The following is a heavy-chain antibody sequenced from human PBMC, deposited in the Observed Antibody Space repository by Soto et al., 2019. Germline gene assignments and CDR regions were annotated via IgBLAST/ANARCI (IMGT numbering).Heavy chain of an antibody. J-gene: IGHJ6*02. CDR1: GGSISSYY. D-gene: IGHD1-1*01. CDR3: ARDSPVPVVGTYYYYGIDV. CDR2: IYSSGST. V-gene: IGHV4-4*07. Sequence: SETLSLTCTVSGGSISSYYWSWIRQPAGKGLEWIGRIYSSGSTYYNPSLKSRVTMSVDTSKNQFSLKVSSVTAADTAVYYCARDSPVPVVGTYYYYGIDVWGHGTTVTVSS.